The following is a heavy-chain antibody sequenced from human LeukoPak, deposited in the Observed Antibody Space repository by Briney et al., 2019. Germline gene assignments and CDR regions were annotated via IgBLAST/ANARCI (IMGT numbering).Heavy chain of an antibody. Sequence: PSETLSLTCAVYGGSFSGYYWSWIRQPPGKRLEWIGEINHRGSTNYNPSLKSRVTISVDTSKNQFSLKLSSVTAADTAVYYCAREWFPTAVWGQGTTVTVSS. J-gene: IGHJ6*02. CDR2: INHRGST. V-gene: IGHV4-34*01. D-gene: IGHD3-3*01. CDR1: GGSFSGYY. CDR3: AREWFPTAV.